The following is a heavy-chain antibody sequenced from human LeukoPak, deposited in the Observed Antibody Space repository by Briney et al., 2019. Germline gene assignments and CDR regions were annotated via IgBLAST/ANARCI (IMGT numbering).Heavy chain of an antibody. CDR3: ATTYWDRAARDFDY. CDR2: ISSSGSTI. Sequence: PGGSLRLSCAASGFTFSDYYMSWIRQAPGKGLEWVSYISSSGSTIYYADSVKGRFTISRDNAKNSLYLQMNSLRAEDTAVYYCATTYWDRAARDFDYWGQGTLVTVSS. V-gene: IGHV3-11*01. D-gene: IGHD2-8*02. CDR1: GFTFSDYY. J-gene: IGHJ4*02.